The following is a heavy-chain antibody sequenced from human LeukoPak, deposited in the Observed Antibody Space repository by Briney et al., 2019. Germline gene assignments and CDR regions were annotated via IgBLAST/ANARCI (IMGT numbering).Heavy chain of an antibody. D-gene: IGHD3-10*01. CDR3: ARAGQLWFGESWMDV. CDR1: GNYW. J-gene: IGHJ6*02. V-gene: IGHV3-74*01. CDR2: INSDGSWT. Sequence: GGSLRLSCAASGNYWMHWVRQVPGKGLVWVSHINSDGSWTSYADSVKGRFTISKDNAKNSLYLQMNSLRAEDTAVYYCARAGQLWFGESWMDVWGRGTTVTVSS.